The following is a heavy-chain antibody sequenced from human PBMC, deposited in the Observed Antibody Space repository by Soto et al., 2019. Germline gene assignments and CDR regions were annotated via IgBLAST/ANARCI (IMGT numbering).Heavy chain of an antibody. CDR3: KTYTSSRKYDY. CDR1: GFTFGDAW. J-gene: IGHJ4*02. D-gene: IGHD6-13*01. CDR2: IKSNSDGGTT. Sequence: PGGSLRLSCAASGFTFGDAWMSWVRQAPGKGLEWVGRIKSNSDGGTTDYAAPVKGRFTISRDDSKNTMYLQMNSLKTEDTAVYYCKTYTSSRKYDYWGQGTLVTVSS. V-gene: IGHV3-15*01.